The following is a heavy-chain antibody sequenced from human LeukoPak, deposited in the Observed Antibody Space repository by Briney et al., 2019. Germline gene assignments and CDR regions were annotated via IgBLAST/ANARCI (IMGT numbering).Heavy chain of an antibody. CDR1: GFTFSSYW. V-gene: IGHV3-7*03. Sequence: GGSLRLSCAASGFTFSSYWMSWVRQAPGKGLEWVANMKTDGSEKIYVDSLKGRFTISRDNAKNSLYLQMNSLRAEDTAVYFCARGGVDYYGSGTYYLMYYFDYWGQGALVTVSS. CDR2: MKTDGSEK. J-gene: IGHJ4*02. CDR3: ARGGVDYYGSGTYYLMYYFDY. D-gene: IGHD3-10*01.